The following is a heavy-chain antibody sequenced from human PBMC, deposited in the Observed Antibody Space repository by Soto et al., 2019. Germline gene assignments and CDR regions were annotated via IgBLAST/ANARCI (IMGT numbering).Heavy chain of an antibody. D-gene: IGHD5-18*01. J-gene: IGHJ4*02. CDR2: INHSGST. CDR1: GGSFSGYY. Sequence: PSETLSLTCAVYGGSFSGYYWSWIRQPPGKGLEWIGEINHSGSTNYNPSLKSRVTISVDTSKNQFSLKLSSVTAADTAVYYCASSKLGYSYGPVFDYWGQGTLVTVSS. V-gene: IGHV4-34*01. CDR3: ASSKLGYSYGPVFDY.